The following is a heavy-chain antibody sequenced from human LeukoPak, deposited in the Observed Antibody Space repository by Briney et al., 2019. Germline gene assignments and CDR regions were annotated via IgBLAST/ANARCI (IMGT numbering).Heavy chain of an antibody. J-gene: IGHJ5*02. D-gene: IGHD2-15*01. CDR2: IYYSGST. CDR3: ARHTPYWFDP. CDR1: GGSISSSSYY. Sequence: KPSETLSLTCTVSGGSISSSSYYWGWLRQPPGKGLEWIGSIYYSGSTYYNPSLKSRVTISVDTSKNQFSLKLCSVTAADTAVYYCARHTPYWFDPWGQGTLVTVSS. V-gene: IGHV4-39*01.